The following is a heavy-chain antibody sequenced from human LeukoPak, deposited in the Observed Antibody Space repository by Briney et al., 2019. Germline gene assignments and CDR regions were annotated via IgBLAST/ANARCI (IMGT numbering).Heavy chain of an antibody. Sequence: SETLSLTCAVYGGSFSGYYWSWIRQPPGKGLEWIGEINHSGSTNYNPPLKSRVTVSVDTSKNQFSLKLSSVTAADTAVYYCARGSRLGYCSSTSCPYFDYWGQGTLVTVSS. CDR3: ARGSRLGYCSSTSCPYFDY. V-gene: IGHV4-34*01. CDR1: GGSFSGYY. D-gene: IGHD2-2*01. J-gene: IGHJ4*02. CDR2: INHSGST.